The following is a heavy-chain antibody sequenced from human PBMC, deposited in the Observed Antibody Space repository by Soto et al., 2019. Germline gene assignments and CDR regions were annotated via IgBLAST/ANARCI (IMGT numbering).Heavy chain of an antibody. V-gene: IGHV3-30*18. J-gene: IGHJ4*02. CDR2: ISYDGSNK. Sequence: QVQLVESGGGVFQPGRSLRLSCAASGFTFSSYGMHWVRQAPGKGLEWVAVISYDGSNKYYADSVKGRPTISRDNSKNTLYVKMNSLRAEDTAVYYCAKDQGSNYGTFDYWGQGTLVTVSS. CDR1: GFTFSSYG. D-gene: IGHD4-4*01. CDR3: AKDQGSNYGTFDY.